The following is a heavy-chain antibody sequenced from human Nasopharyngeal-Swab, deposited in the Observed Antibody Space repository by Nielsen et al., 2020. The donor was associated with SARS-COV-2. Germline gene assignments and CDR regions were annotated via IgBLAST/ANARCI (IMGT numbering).Heavy chain of an antibody. V-gene: IGHV3-66*02. J-gene: IGHJ4*02. CDR1: GFTVSSYY. Sequence: GESLKISCAASGFTVSSYYMSWVRQAPGKGLEWVLVIYSGGSTYYADSVKGRFTISRDNSKNTLYLQMNSLRAEDTAVYYCARDRGGYGDYVDYWGQGTLVTVSS. CDR2: IYSGGST. CDR3: ARDRGGYGDYVDY. D-gene: IGHD3-16*01.